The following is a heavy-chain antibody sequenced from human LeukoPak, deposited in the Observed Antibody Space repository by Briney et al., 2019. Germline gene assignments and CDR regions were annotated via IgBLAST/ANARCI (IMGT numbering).Heavy chain of an antibody. CDR2: ITWNGGST. Sequence: GGSLRLSCAASGFNLDDYGMSWVRQGPGKGLEWVAGITWNGGSTDYADSMKGRFTISRDNAMRFLYLQINSLRVEDTALYYCARDGRSGWYSDYWGQGTLVTVSS. CDR3: ARDGRSGWYSDY. J-gene: IGHJ4*02. V-gene: IGHV3-20*04. D-gene: IGHD6-19*01. CDR1: GFNLDDYG.